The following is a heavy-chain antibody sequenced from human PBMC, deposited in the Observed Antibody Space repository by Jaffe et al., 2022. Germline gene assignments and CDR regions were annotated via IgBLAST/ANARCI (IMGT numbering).Heavy chain of an antibody. Sequence: EVQLLESGGGLVQPGGSLRLSCAASGFTFSSYAMSWVRQAPGKGLEWVSAISGSGGSTYYADSVKGRFTISRDNSKNTLYLQMNSLRAEDTAVYYCAKVHPDIVVVVAATPFYFDYWGQGTLVTVSS. V-gene: IGHV3-23*01. J-gene: IGHJ4*02. D-gene: IGHD2-15*01. CDR2: ISGSGGST. CDR3: AKVHPDIVVVVAATPFYFDY. CDR1: GFTFSSYA.